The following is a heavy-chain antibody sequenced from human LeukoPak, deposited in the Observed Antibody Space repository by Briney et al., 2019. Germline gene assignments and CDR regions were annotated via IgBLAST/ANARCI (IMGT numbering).Heavy chain of an antibody. Sequence: ASVKVSCEASGYTFTGYYMHWVRQAPGQGLEWRGWIKPNSGGTNYAQKFQGRVTMTSDTSISTAYMELSRLRSDDTAVYYCARDIVMVTYWFDPWGQGTLVTVSS. D-gene: IGHD5-18*01. J-gene: IGHJ5*02. V-gene: IGHV1-2*02. CDR2: IKPNSGGT. CDR1: GYTFTGYY. CDR3: ARDIVMVTYWFDP.